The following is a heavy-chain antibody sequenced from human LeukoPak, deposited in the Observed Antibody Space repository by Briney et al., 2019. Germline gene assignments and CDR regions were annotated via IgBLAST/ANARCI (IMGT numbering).Heavy chain of an antibody. CDR3: ARGLGSWYYFDY. Sequence: GGSLRLSCAASGFTFSSYAMHWVRQAPGKGLEYVSAISSNGGSTYYANSVKGRFTISRDNSKNTLYLQMGSLRAEVMAVYYCARGLGSWYYFDYWGQGTLVTVSS. V-gene: IGHV3-64*01. D-gene: IGHD6-13*01. CDR2: ISSNGGST. CDR1: GFTFSSYA. J-gene: IGHJ4*02.